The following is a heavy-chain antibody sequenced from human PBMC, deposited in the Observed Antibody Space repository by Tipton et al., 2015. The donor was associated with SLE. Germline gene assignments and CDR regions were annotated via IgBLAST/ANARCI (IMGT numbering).Heavy chain of an antibody. CDR1: GGSISSYY. Sequence: TLSLTCTVSGGSISSYYWSWIRQPPGKGLEWIGYIYTSGSTNNNPSLHSRVTISVDTSKNQFSLKLSPVTDADTAVYYCARGGSVRGFSLYYFDYWGQGTLVTVSS. V-gene: IGHV4-4*08. CDR3: ARGGSVRGFSLYYFDY. J-gene: IGHJ4*02. D-gene: IGHD3-16*01. CDR2: IYTSGST.